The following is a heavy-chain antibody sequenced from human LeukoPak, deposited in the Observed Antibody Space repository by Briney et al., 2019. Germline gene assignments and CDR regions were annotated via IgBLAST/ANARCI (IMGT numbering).Heavy chain of an antibody. CDR3: ARDPAVLWFGESRGEDYFDY. V-gene: IGHV6-1*01. CDR2: TYYRSKWYN. D-gene: IGHD3-10*01. J-gene: IGHJ4*02. Sequence: SQTLSLTCAISGDSVSSNSAAWNWIRQSPSRGLEWLGRTYYRSKWYNDYAVSVKSRITINPDTSKNQFSLQLNSVTPEDTAVYYCARDPAVLWFGESRGEDYFDYWGQGTLVTVSS. CDR1: GDSVSSNSAA.